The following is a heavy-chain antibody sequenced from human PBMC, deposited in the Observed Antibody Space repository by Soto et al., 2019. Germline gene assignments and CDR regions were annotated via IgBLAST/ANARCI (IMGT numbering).Heavy chain of an antibody. CDR1: GFTFSRNA. CDR2: ISGGGGAT. J-gene: IGHJ4*02. V-gene: IGHV3-23*01. CDR3: AKAEPYGSGSYYFDY. Sequence: EVQLLESGGGLVQPGGSLRLSYAASGFTFSRNAMSWVRQAPGKGLEWVSGISGGGGATYYADSVKGRFTISRDNSKNTLDLQMNSLRAEDTAIYYCAKAEPYGSGSYYFDYWGQGTLVTVSS. D-gene: IGHD1-26*01.